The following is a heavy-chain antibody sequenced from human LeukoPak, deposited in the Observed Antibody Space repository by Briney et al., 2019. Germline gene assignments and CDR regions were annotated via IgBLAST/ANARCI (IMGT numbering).Heavy chain of an antibody. J-gene: IGHJ4*02. V-gene: IGHV4-39*07. CDR3: ARSRSCSGGSCSYQFDY. CDR1: GGSISSSSYY. CDR2: IYYSGST. D-gene: IGHD2-15*01. Sequence: SETLSLTCTVSGGSISSSSYYWGWIRQPPGKGLEWIGNIYYSGSTYYNPSLKSRVTISVDTSKNQFSLRLSSVTAADTAVYYCARSRSCSGGSCSYQFDYWSQGTLATVSS.